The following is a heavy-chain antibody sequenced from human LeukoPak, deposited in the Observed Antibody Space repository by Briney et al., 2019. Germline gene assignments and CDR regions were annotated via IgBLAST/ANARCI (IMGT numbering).Heavy chain of an antibody. D-gene: IGHD3-22*01. J-gene: IGHJ5*02. CDR1: GYTFTSSG. CDR3: ARVGSPYYDSSGYWFDP. V-gene: IGHV1-18*01. CDR2: ISAYNGNT. Sequence: WASVKVSCKASGYTFTSSGISWVRQAPGQGREWMGWISAYNGNTNYAQKLQGRVTMTTDTSTSTAYMELSRLRSDDTAVYYCARVGSPYYDSSGYWFDPWGQGTLVTVSS.